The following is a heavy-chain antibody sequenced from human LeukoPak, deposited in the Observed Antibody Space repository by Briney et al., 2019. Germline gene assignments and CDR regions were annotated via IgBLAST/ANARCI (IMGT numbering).Heavy chain of an antibody. CDR1: GFIFSKYA. J-gene: IGHJ4*02. V-gene: IGHV3-21*06. CDR3: ARLVCTTISCYGKFYFDY. CDR2: IDGPSDSI. D-gene: IGHD1-1*01. Sequence: GGSLRLSCAASGFIFSKYAMEWVRQAPGKGLEWVSSIDGPSDSIYYADSVKGRFTISRDDAKNSVYLQMSSLRAEDTGIYYCARLVCTTISCYGKFYFDYWGQGTLVPVAS.